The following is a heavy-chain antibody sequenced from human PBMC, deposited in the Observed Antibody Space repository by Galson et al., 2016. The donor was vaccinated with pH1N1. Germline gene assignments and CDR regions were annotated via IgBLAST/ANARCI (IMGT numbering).Heavy chain of an antibody. CDR2: IWYDGVKK. CDR1: GFTFSTYG. V-gene: IGHV3-33*01. Sequence: SLRLSCAASGFTFSTYGMHWIRQAPGKGLEGVAVIWYDGVKKYYSDSVKGRFTVSRDNSKNTLYLQMNSLRVEDTAVYYCASLVMWFTESLGMDVWGQGTTVTVSS. D-gene: IGHD2-21*01. CDR3: ASLVMWFTESLGMDV. J-gene: IGHJ6*02.